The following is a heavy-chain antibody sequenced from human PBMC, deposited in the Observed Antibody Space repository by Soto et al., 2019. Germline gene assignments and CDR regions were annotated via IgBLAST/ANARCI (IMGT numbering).Heavy chain of an antibody. V-gene: IGHV3-30-3*01. CDR1: GFTFSSYA. Sequence: GGSLRLSCAASGFTFSSYAMHWVRQAPGKGLEWVAVISYDGSNKYYADSVKGRFTISRDNSKNTLYLQMNSLRSEDTAVYYCARSMDIVVVPAAINIHYYYYGMDVWGQGTTVTVSS. CDR3: ARSMDIVVVPAAINIHYYYYGMDV. J-gene: IGHJ6*02. D-gene: IGHD2-2*03. CDR2: ISYDGSNK.